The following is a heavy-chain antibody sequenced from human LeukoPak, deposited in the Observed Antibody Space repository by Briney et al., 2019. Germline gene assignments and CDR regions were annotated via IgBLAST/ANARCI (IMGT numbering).Heavy chain of an antibody. Sequence: PGGSLRLSCAASGFTFDDYAMHWVRHAPGKGLEWVSLISGDGGSTYCADSVKGRFTISRDNSKNSLYLQMNSLRTEDTALYYCAKDPDSLDRIDPGYWGQGTLVTVSS. J-gene: IGHJ4*02. CDR1: GFTFDDYA. V-gene: IGHV3-43*02. D-gene: IGHD3-22*01. CDR2: ISGDGGST. CDR3: AKDPDSLDRIDPGY.